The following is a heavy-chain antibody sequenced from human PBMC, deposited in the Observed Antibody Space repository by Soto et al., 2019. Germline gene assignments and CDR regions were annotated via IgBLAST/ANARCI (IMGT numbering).Heavy chain of an antibody. V-gene: IGHV3-15*01. CDR3: TTAMDYYDSSGYYY. D-gene: IGHD3-22*01. CDR2: IKSKTDGGTT. J-gene: IGHJ4*02. CDR1: GFTFSNAW. Sequence: GGSLRLSCAASGFTFSNAWMSWVRQAPGKGLEWVGRIKSKTDGGTTDYAAPVKGRFTISRDDSKNTLYLQMNSLKTEDTAVYYCTTAMDYYDSSGYYYWGQGTLVTVSS.